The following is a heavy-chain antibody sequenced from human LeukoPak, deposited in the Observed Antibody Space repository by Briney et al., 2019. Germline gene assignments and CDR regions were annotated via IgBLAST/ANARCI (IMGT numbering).Heavy chain of an antibody. Sequence: PSETLSLTCTVSGGSISSDYWSWIRQPPGKGLEWIGFIYYSGSTNYNPSLKSRVTISVDTSKTQLSLKLSSVTAADTAVYYCARDPVAYGSFGVATDYYYYYMDVWGKGTTVTVSS. CDR2: IYYSGST. D-gene: IGHD3-3*01. J-gene: IGHJ6*03. CDR3: ARDPVAYGSFGVATDYYYYYMDV. CDR1: GGSISSDY. V-gene: IGHV4-59*01.